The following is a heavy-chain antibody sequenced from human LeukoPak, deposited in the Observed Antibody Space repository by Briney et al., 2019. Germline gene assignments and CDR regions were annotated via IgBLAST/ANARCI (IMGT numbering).Heavy chain of an antibody. V-gene: IGHV3-49*04. CDR2: IRSENYGGTK. J-gene: IGHJ4*02. CDR3: ARGLTVPGAKYYFDN. D-gene: IGHD1-26*01. Sequence: GGSLRLSCTTSGFTFGDYGLTWVRQARGKGLEWVGFIRSENYGGTKEFSASVKGTFSISRDDSRSIAYLQMNSLKPEDTALYYCARGLTVPGAKYYFDNWGQGTQVTVSS. CDR1: GFTFGDYG.